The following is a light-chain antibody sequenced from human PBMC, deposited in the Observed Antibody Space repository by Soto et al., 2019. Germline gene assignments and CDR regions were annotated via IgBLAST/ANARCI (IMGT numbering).Light chain of an antibody. V-gene: IGKV3D-20*01. CDR3: QQYGSSPIT. CDR1: ESVSSNQ. Sequence: VVLTQSPATLSLSPGERAALSCGASESVSSNQLAWYQQKPGLAPRLLIYDASSRASGIPERFSGSGSATGFSLTISSLEPEDSAVYYCQQYGSSPITFGQGTRLEI. J-gene: IGKJ5*01. CDR2: DAS.